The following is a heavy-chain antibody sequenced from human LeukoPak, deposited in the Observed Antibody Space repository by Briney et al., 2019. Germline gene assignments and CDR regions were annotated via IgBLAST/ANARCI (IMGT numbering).Heavy chain of an antibody. CDR3: AREWRSGYYTYDDAFDI. CDR2: IYYSGST. J-gene: IGHJ3*02. CDR1: GGSISSSSYY. Sequence: SETLSLTCTVSGGSISSSSYYWGWIRQPPGKGLEWIGSIYYSGSTYYNPSLKSRVTISVDTSKNQFSLKLSSVTAADTAVYYCAREWRSGYYTYDDAFDIWGQGTMVTVSS. D-gene: IGHD3-3*01. V-gene: IGHV4-39*02.